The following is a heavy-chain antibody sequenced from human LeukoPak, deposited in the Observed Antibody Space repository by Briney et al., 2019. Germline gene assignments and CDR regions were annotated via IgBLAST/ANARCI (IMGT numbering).Heavy chain of an antibody. CDR3: ARTSGYSSSWYFDY. V-gene: IGHV3-21*01. CDR2: ISSSSSYI. Sequence: PGGSLRLSCAASGFTFSSYSMNWVRQAPGKGLEWVSSISSSSSYIYYAGSVKGRFAISRDNAKNSLYLQMNSLRAEDTAVYYCARTSGYSSSWYFDYWGQGTLVTVSS. CDR1: GFTFSSYS. D-gene: IGHD6-13*01. J-gene: IGHJ4*02.